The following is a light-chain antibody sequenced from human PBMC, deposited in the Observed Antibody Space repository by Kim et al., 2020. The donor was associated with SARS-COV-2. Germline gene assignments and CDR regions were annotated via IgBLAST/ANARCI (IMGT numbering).Light chain of an antibody. J-gene: IGLJ2*01. CDR3: GTWDSSLSADVV. CDR1: SATIWNNY. CDR2: DNN. Sequence: KVTHSFFGRSATIWNNYVSWYQQLPGTAPTHPIYDNNKRPSGIPDRVSGSKSGTSATLGITGRQTGEEADYYCGTWDSSLSADVVFGGGTQLTVL. V-gene: IGLV1-51*01.